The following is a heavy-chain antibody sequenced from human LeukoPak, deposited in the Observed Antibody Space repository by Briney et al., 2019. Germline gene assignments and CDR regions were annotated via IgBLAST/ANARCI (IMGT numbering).Heavy chain of an antibody. V-gene: IGHV3-66*01. CDR2: IYSGGNT. CDR3: ARDRGWFDP. Sequence: GGSLRLSCAASRLIVSSNYMALVRQAPGKGLEWVSVIYSGGNTYYADSVKGRFTISRDNSKNTLYLQMNSLRAEDTAVYYCARDRGWFDPWGLGTLVTVSS. CDR1: RLIVSSNY. J-gene: IGHJ5*02.